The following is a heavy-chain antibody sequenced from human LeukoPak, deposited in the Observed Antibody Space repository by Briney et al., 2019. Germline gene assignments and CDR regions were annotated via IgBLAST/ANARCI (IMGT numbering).Heavy chain of an antibody. CDR2: IKQDGSEK. J-gene: IGHJ4*02. CDR3: ATHYYDSSGYYEYYFDY. Sequence: GGSLRLSCAASGFTFSNYWMSWVRQAPGKGLEWVANIKQDGSEKYYVDPVKGRFTISRDNSKNTLYLQMNSLRAEDTAVYYCATHYYDSSGYYEYYFDYWGQGTLVTVSS. D-gene: IGHD3-22*01. V-gene: IGHV3-7*03. CDR1: GFTFSNYW.